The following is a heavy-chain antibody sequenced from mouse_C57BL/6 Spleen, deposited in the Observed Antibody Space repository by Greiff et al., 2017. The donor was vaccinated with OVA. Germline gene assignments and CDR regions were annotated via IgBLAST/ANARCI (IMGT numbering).Heavy chain of an antibody. V-gene: IGHV3-6*01. Sequence: EVQLQESGPGLVKPSQSLSLTCSVTGYSITSGYYWNWIRQFPGNKLEWMGYISYDGSNNYNPSLKNRISITRDTSKNQFFLKLNSVTTEDTATYYCARENYDGSSYHWYFDVWGTGTTVTVSS. CDR1: GYSITSGYY. J-gene: IGHJ1*03. D-gene: IGHD1-1*01. CDR2: ISYDGSN. CDR3: ARENYDGSSYHWYFDV.